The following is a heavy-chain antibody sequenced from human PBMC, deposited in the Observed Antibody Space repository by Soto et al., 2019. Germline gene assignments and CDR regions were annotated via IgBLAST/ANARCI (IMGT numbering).Heavy chain of an antibody. Sequence: QVQLVQSGAEVKKPGASVKVSCKASGYTFTSYGISWVRQAPGQGLEWIGWISAYNGNTNYAQKLQGRVTMTTDTSTSTAHMGRRGLRSDDTAVDYCARDPQWPPDRYWGQGTLVTVSS. CDR1: GYTFTSYG. CDR3: ARDPQWPPDRY. J-gene: IGHJ4*02. V-gene: IGHV1-18*01. D-gene: IGHD6-19*01. CDR2: ISAYNGNT.